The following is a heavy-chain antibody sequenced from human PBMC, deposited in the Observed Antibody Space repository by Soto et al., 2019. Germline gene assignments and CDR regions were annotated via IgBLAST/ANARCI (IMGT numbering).Heavy chain of an antibody. Sequence: SETLSLTCTVSGGSISSSSYYWGWIRQPPGKGLEWIGSIYYSGSTYYNPSLKSRVTISVDTSKNQFSLKLSSVTAADTAVYYCARASSSSWYGEDWGQGTLVTVSS. CDR1: GGSISSSSYY. V-gene: IGHV4-39*07. D-gene: IGHD6-13*01. CDR3: ARASSSSWYGED. CDR2: IYYSGST. J-gene: IGHJ4*02.